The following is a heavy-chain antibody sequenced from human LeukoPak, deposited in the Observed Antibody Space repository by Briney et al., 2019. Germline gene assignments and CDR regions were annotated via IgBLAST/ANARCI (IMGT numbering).Heavy chain of an antibody. J-gene: IGHJ3*02. CDR1: GGSISSGGYS. Sequence: PSETLSLTCTVSGGSISSGGYSWSWIRQHPGKGLEWIGYIYYSGSTYYSPSLKSRVTISVDTSKNQFSLKLSSVTAADTAVYYCARDNHPRVKRAVAGGAFDIWGQGTMVTVSS. CDR3: ARDNHPRVKRAVAGGAFDI. V-gene: IGHV4-31*03. D-gene: IGHD6-19*01. CDR2: IYYSGST.